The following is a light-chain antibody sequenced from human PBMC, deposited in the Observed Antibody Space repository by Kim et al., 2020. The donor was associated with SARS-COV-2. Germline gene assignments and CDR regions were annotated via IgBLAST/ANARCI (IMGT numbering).Light chain of an antibody. CDR2: QDS. CDR3: QAWDSSTGV. CDR1: KLGVSY. J-gene: IGLJ3*02. Sequence: SPGQASIITCPGDKLGVSYACWYHQTPGQSPVLVIYQDSKRPSGIPGRFSGSNAGNTATLSISGTQTMDEADYFCQAWDSSTGVFGGGTQLTVL. V-gene: IGLV3-1*01.